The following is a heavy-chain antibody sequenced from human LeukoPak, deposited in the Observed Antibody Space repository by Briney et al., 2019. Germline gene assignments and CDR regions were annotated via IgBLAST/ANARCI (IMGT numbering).Heavy chain of an antibody. Sequence: GASVKVSCKASGGTFSSYAISWVRQAPGQGLEWMGRIIPILGIANYAQKFQGRVTITADKSTGTAYMELSSLRSEDTAVYYCARVRGSSGWYLDYWGQGTLVTVSS. CDR2: IIPILGIA. D-gene: IGHD6-19*01. CDR3: ARVRGSSGWYLDY. V-gene: IGHV1-69*04. J-gene: IGHJ4*02. CDR1: GGTFSSYA.